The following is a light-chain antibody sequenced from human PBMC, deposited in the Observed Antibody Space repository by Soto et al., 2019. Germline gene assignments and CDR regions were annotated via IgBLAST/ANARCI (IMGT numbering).Light chain of an antibody. CDR2: EVS. CDR1: SSDVGGYTY. CDR3: SSYAGSNIYV. Sequence: QSVLTHPPSASGSPGQSVTISCTGTSSDVGGYTYVSWYQQHPGKAPKLMIYEVSKRPSGVPDRFSGSKSGNTASLTVSGLQAEDEADYFCSSYAGSNIYVFGTGTKVTVL. V-gene: IGLV2-8*01. J-gene: IGLJ1*01.